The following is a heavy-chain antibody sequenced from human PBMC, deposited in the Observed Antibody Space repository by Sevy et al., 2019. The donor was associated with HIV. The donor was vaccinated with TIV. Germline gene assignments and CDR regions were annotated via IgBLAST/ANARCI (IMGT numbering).Heavy chain of an antibody. CDR1: GGSFSDYS. CDR2: INHSGST. CDR3: ARWRGTRVTMIVVVVTGYFDN. D-gene: IGHD3-22*01. V-gene: IGHV4-34*01. J-gene: IGHJ4*02. Sequence: SETLSLTCGVYGGSFSDYSWSWIRQPPGKGLEWIGEINHSGSTNYNPSLRSRVTISIDMSKNQFSLRLSSVTAADTACYYWARWRGTRVTMIVVVVTGYFDNWGQGTLVTVSS.